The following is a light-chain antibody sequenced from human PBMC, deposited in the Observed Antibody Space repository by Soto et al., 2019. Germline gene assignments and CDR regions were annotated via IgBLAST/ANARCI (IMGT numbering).Light chain of an antibody. V-gene: IGKV2-28*01. Sequence: DTVMTQSPLSLPVTPGEPASISCRSSQSLLHNNGYNYLDWYLQKAGQSHQLLIYLGSYPDSGVTDRFSGSRPGTGFTLKISRVEAEDVGVYYCMQALQSALTFGGGTKVEIK. CDR1: QSLLHNNGYNY. CDR3: MQALQSALT. CDR2: LGS. J-gene: IGKJ4*01.